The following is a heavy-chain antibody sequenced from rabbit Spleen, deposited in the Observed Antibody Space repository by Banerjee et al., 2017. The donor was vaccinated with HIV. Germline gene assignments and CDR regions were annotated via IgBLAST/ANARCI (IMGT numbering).Heavy chain of an antibody. V-gene: IGHV1S40*01. CDR3: ARDLTSVIGWNFNL. D-gene: IGHD1-1*01. CDR1: GFSFSSRYY. CDR2: IGSGATGNT. Sequence: QSLEESGGGLVQPEGSLTLTCTASGFSFSSRYYMCWVRQAPGKGLEWIGCIGSGATGNTYYASWAKGRFTISKTSSTTLTLQMTSLTAADTATYFCARDLTSVIGWNFNLWGPGTLVTVS. J-gene: IGHJ4*01.